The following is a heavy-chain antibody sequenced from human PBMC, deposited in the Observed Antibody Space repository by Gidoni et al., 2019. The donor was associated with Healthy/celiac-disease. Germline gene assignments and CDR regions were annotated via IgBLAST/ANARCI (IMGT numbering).Heavy chain of an antibody. CDR2: IIPIFGTA. CDR3: ARVKAPDYYGSGSYYNGGDAFDI. V-gene: IGHV1-69*01. CDR1: GGPFSSYA. D-gene: IGHD3-10*01. Sequence: QVQLVQSGAEVKKPGSSVKVSCQASGGPFSSYAISWVRQAPGQGLEWMGGIIPIFGTANYAQKFQGRVTITADESTSTAYMELSSLRSEDTAVYYCARVKAPDYYGSGSYYNGGDAFDIWGQGTMVTVSS. J-gene: IGHJ3*02.